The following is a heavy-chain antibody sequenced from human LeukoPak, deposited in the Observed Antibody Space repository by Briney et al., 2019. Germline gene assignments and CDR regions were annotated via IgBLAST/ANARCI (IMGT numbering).Heavy chain of an antibody. D-gene: IGHD3-22*01. CDR1: GFTFSSYA. Sequence: GGSLRLSCAASGFTFSSYAMHWVRQAPGKGLEYVSAISSNGGSTYYANSVKGRFTISRDNSKNTLYLQMNSLRAEDTAVYYCARGGDYYDSRGGFDPWGQGTLVTVSS. CDR2: ISSNGGST. V-gene: IGHV3-64*01. CDR3: ARGGDYYDSRGGFDP. J-gene: IGHJ5*02.